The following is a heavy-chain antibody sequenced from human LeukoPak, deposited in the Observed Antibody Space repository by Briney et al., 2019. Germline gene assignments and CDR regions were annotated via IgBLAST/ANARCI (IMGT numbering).Heavy chain of an antibody. D-gene: IGHD1-26*01. J-gene: IGHJ3*02. V-gene: IGHV4-38-2*02. CDR2: IYHSGST. Sequence: PSETLSLTCAVSGYSISSGYYLGWIRQPPGKGLEWIGSIYHSGSTYYNPSLKSRVTISVDTSKNQFSLKLSSVTAADTAVYYCAREDSWRLEAFDIWGQGTMVTVSS. CDR3: AREDSWRLEAFDI. CDR1: GYSISSGYY.